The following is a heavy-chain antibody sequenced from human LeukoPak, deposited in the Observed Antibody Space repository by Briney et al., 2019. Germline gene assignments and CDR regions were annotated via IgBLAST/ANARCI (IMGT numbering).Heavy chain of an antibody. CDR3: AKDHDD. CDR1: GLTFSSYG. J-gene: IGHJ4*02. Sequence: GGSMRLSCAAYGLTFSSYGMHWVRQAPGKGLEWVAVISYDGSNKYYADSVKGRFTISRDNSKNTLYLQMNSLRAEDTAVYYCAKDHDDWGQGTLVTVSS. CDR2: ISYDGSNK. V-gene: IGHV3-30*18.